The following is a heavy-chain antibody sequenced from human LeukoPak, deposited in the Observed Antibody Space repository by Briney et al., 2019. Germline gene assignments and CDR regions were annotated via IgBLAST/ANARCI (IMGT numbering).Heavy chain of an antibody. CDR1: GFTFGDYA. CDR2: IRSKAYGGTT. Sequence: GGSLRLSCTASGFTFGDYAMSWVRQAPGKGLEWVGFIRSKAYGGTTEYAASVKGRFTISRDDSKSIAYLQMNSLKTEDTAVYLCTREYYGLGSYYTPGGRAFDIWGQGTKVTGSS. V-gene: IGHV3-49*04. J-gene: IGHJ3*02. D-gene: IGHD3-10*01. CDR3: TREYYGLGSYYTPGGRAFDI.